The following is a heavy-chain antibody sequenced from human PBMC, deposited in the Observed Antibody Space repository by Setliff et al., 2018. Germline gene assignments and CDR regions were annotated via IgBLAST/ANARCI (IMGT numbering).Heavy chain of an antibody. CDR2: FYARGST. CDR1: GGSVSIYY. CDR3: ARRGGNRYFDY. Sequence: SETLSLTCTVSGGSVSIYYWSWIRQPPGKGLEWIGYFYARGSTTYNPSLKSRVTISVDTSKNQISLKLSSVTAADTAVYYCARRGGNRYFDYWGQGVLVTVSS. J-gene: IGHJ4*02. V-gene: IGHV4-4*08.